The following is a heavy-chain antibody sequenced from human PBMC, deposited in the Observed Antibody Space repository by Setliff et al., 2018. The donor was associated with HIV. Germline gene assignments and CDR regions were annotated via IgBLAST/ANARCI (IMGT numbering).Heavy chain of an antibody. CDR1: GYRFTGFA. CDR2: INAGTGNT. Sequence: ASVKVSCKASGYRFTGFAIHWVRQAPGQRFEWMGWINAGTGNTKYSQKFQDRVTISRDIHANTAYMELSSLRSEDTAIYYCARSLREYSYGSPDYWGPETLVTVSS. CDR3: ARSLREYSYGSPDY. D-gene: IGHD5-18*01. J-gene: IGHJ4*02. V-gene: IGHV1-3*01.